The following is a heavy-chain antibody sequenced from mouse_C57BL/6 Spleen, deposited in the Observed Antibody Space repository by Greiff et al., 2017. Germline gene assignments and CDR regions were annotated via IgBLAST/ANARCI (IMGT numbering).Heavy chain of an antibody. Sequence: VMLVESGPELVKPGASVKLSCKASGYTFTSYDINWVKQRPGQGLEWIGWIYPRDGSNRYNEKFKGKGTLTIDTSSSTAYMELHSLTSEDSAVYFCAVYDYDGFAYWGQGTLVTVSA. D-gene: IGHD2-4*01. J-gene: IGHJ3*01. V-gene: IGHV1-85*01. CDR2: IYPRDGSN. CDR1: GYTFTSYD. CDR3: AVYDYDGFAY.